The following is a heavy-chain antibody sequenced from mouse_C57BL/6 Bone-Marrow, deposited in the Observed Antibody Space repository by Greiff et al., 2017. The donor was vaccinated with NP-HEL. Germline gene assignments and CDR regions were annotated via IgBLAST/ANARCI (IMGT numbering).Heavy chain of an antibody. J-gene: IGHJ4*01. V-gene: IGHV6-6*01. Sequence: DVKLVESGGGLVQPGGSMKLSCAASGFTFSDAWMDWVRQSPEKGLEWVAEIRNKANNHATYYAESVKGRFTISRDDSKSSVYLQMNSLRAEDTGIYYCTRDFTTVVADYAMDYWGQGTSVTVSS. D-gene: IGHD1-1*01. CDR2: IRNKANNHAT. CDR3: TRDFTTVVADYAMDY. CDR1: GFTFSDAW.